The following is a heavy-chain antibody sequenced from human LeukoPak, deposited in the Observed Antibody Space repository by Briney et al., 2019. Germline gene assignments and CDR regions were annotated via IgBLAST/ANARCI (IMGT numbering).Heavy chain of an antibody. D-gene: IGHD4-17*01. CDR2: IKQDGSEK. Sequence: GGSLRLSCAASGFTFSSYWMSWVRQAPGKGLEWVANIKQDGSEKYYVDSVKGRFTISRDNAKNSLYLQMNSLRPEGTAVYYCARDPATTVTTYAYWGQGTLVTVSS. CDR1: GFTFSSYW. J-gene: IGHJ4*02. CDR3: ARDPATTVTTYAY. V-gene: IGHV3-7*01.